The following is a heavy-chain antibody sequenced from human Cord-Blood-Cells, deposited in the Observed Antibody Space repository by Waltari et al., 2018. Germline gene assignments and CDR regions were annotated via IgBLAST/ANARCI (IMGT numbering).Heavy chain of an antibody. D-gene: IGHD5-12*01. CDR2: IFWNDDN. CDR1: GFSLRTRGVG. CDR3: AHSVSVVMFGYSGYDCVDY. V-gene: IGHV2-5*01. Sequence: QITLKESGPTLVQPPQTLTLTCTFSGFSLRTRGVGVGWFRQPPGKALEWLALIFWNDDNRYSPARKRRLTLTQDTSKNQVVLTMTNMDPVDTGTYYCAHSVSVVMFGYSGYDCVDYWGQGTLVSGSS. J-gene: IGHJ4*02.